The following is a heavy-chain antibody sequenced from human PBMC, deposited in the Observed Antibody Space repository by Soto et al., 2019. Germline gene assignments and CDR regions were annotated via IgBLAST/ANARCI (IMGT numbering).Heavy chain of an antibody. D-gene: IGHD3-16*01. J-gene: IGHJ4*02. CDR1: GFTFSTYA. CDR3: ARDGARY. V-gene: IGHV3-30-3*01. Sequence: QVQLVESGGGVVQPGRSLRLSCAASGFTFSTYAMHWLRQAPGKGLEWVAVIAYDGTNKYYADSVKGRFTISRDNSKNTLYLQMNSLRPQDTAVFYCARDGARYWGQGTPVIVSS. CDR2: IAYDGTNK.